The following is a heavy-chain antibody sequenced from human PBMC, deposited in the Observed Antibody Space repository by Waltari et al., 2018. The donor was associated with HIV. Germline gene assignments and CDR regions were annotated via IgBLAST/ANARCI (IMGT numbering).Heavy chain of an antibody. V-gene: IGHV1-8*02. CDR2: MNPGSGKT. CDR3: ARYCSRGECPRQEDGEKTAYDGGDF. Sequence: QVSLVQSGAEVKEPGASVKVSCKAFGYDFTAFDIGWVRQANGHGLEWMGWMNPGSGKTGYVTRFEGRVNMTRDISTGTAYMELTDLRHEDTAVYFCARYCSRGECPRQEDGEKTAYDGGDFWGQGTLITVTS. CDR1: GYDFTAFD. D-gene: IGHD2-8*02. J-gene: IGHJ4*02.